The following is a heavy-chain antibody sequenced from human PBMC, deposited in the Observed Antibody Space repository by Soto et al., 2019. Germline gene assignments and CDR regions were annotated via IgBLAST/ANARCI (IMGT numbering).Heavy chain of an antibody. V-gene: IGHV1-69*01. CDR3: ARAGAGYCSCCSCYSAWNYGMDV. CDR1: GGTFSSYA. D-gene: IGHD2-15*01. Sequence: QVQLVQSGAEVKKPGSSVKVSCKASGGTFSSYAISWVRQAPGQGLEWMGGIIPILGTANYAQKFQGRVTLNEDESTRTAYMERSSLRSEDTAVDYCARAGAGYCSCCSCYSAWNYGMDVWGQGTTVTVSS. CDR2: IIPILGTA. J-gene: IGHJ6*02.